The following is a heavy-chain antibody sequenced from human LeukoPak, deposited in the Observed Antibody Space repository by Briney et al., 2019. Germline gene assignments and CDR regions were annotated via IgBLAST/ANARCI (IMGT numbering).Heavy chain of an antibody. CDR2: IFYSGST. CDR3: ARQPYILGSYYFDY. Sequence: SETLSLTCTVSGASISSYYWSWIRQPPGKGLEWIGYIFYSGSTNYNPSLKSRVIISVDTSRNQFSLKLNSVTAADTAVYYCARQPYILGSYYFDYWGQGTLVSVSS. D-gene: IGHD2-21*01. J-gene: IGHJ4*02. V-gene: IGHV4-59*08. CDR1: GASISSYY.